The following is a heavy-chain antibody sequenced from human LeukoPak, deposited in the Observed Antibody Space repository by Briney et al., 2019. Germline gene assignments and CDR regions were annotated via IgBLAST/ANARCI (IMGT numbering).Heavy chain of an antibody. CDR2: INPDSGDT. D-gene: IGHD7-27*01. J-gene: IGHJ5*02. CDR1: GYTFTDYY. CDR3: VRLGSSHWFDP. V-gene: IGHV1-2*02. Sequence: ASVKVSCKASGYTFTDYYMYWVRQAPGQGLEWMGWINPDSGDTDYAQRFQGRATVTWDTSITTTYMELTSLTSDDTAVYYCVRLGSSHWFDPWGQGTLVTVSS.